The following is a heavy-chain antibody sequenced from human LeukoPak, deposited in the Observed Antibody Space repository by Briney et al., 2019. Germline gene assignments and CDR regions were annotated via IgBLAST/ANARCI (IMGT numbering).Heavy chain of an antibody. V-gene: IGHV1-2*06. CDR2: INPNSGGT. CDR3: ARPLYSSSWYGLFDY. Sequence: ASVKVSFKASGYTFTGYYMHWVRQAPGQGLEWMGRINPNSGGTNYAQKFQGRVTMTRDTSISTAYMELSRLRSDDTAVYYCARPLYSSSWYGLFDYWGQGTLVTVSS. CDR1: GYTFTGYY. J-gene: IGHJ4*02. D-gene: IGHD6-13*01.